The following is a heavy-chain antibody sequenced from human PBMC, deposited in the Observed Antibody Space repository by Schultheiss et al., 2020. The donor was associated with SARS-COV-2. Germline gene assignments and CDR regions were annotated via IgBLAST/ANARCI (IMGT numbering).Heavy chain of an antibody. V-gene: IGHV3-30*01. CDR2: ISYDGSNK. CDR3: ARDSMVRGVSFLGGMDV. CDR1: GFTFSSYA. J-gene: IGHJ6*02. Sequence: GGSLRLSCAASGFTFSSYAMHWVRQAPGKGLEWVAVISYDGSNKYYADSVKGRFTISRDNSKNTLYLQMNSLRAEDTAVYYCARDSMVRGVSFLGGMDVWGQGTTVTVP. D-gene: IGHD3-10*01.